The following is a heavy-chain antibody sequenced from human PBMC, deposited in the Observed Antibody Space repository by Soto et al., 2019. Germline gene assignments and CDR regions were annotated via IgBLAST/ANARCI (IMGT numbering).Heavy chain of an antibody. Sequence: GGSLRLSCAASGFTFSSYGMHWVRQAPGKGLEWVAVISYDGSNKYYADSVKGRFTISRDNSKNTLYLQMNSLRAEDTAVYYCAKTDLIYWGQGTLVTVSS. CDR3: AKTDLIY. CDR1: GFTFSSYG. V-gene: IGHV3-30*18. J-gene: IGHJ4*02. D-gene: IGHD3-3*01. CDR2: ISYDGSNK.